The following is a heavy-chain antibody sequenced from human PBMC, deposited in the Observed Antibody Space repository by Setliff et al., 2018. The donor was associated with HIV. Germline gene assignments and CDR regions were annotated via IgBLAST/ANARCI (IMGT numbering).Heavy chain of an antibody. J-gene: IGHJ6*02. CDR1: GYSISSGYY. Sequence: SETLSLTCTVSGYSISSGYYWGWIRQPPGKGLEWIGSMYHSGSTYYNPSLKSRVTISLDTSKNQFSLKLSSVTVADTAVYYCARLGSGWSDSYYSAMDIWGQGTTVTVSS. CDR2: MYHSGST. V-gene: IGHV4-38-2*02. D-gene: IGHD6-19*01. CDR3: ARLGSGWSDSYYSAMDI.